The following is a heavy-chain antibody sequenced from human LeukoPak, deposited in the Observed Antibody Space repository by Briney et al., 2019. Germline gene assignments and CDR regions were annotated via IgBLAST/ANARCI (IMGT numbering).Heavy chain of an antibody. V-gene: IGHV4-59*01. Sequence: PSETLSLTCTVSGGSISSYYWSWIRRPPGEGLEWIGYIHYSGSTNYNPSLKSRVTISVDTSKNQFSLKLSSVTAADTAVYYCARAGYTYADYWGQGTLVTVSS. CDR2: IHYSGST. D-gene: IGHD5-18*01. CDR3: ARAGYTYADY. J-gene: IGHJ4*02. CDR1: GGSISSYY.